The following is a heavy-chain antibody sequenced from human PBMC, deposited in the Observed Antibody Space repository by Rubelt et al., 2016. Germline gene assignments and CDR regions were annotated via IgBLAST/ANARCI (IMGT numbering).Heavy chain of an antibody. J-gene: IGHJ4*02. CDR1: TFNTYA. V-gene: IGHV3-13*01. Sequence: TFNTYAMHWVRQASGKGLERVSGIGTAGDTYYPGSVKGRFTISRENAKSSLYLQMNSLSAGDTAVYYCVSSGHSYDEGHWGQGTQVTVSS. CDR2: IGTAGDT. CDR3: VSSGHSYDEGH. D-gene: IGHD5-18*01.